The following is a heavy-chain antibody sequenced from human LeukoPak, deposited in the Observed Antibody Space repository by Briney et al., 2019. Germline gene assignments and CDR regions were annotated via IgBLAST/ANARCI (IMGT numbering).Heavy chain of an antibody. D-gene: IGHD6-6*01. CDR1: GGSISSYY. CDR2: IYYSGST. Sequence: SETPSLTCTVSGGSISSYYWSWIRQPPGKGLEWIGYIYYSGSTNYNPSLKSRVTISVDTSKNQFSLKLSSVTAADTAVYYCARHRGEYSSSSDYYYYMDVWGKGTTVTVSS. CDR3: ARHRGEYSSSSDYYYYMDV. J-gene: IGHJ6*03. V-gene: IGHV4-59*08.